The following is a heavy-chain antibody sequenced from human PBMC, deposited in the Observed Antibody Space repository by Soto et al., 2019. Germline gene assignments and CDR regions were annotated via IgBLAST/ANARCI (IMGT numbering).Heavy chain of an antibody. Sequence: QVQLVESGGGLVPPGGSLRLSCAGSGFTFGDSYMSWIRQAPGKGLEWLSYISPGSRYPAYADSVKGRVTISRDNARRSLFLQMTSLTAEATAMYYCVRGGGVGLFDPWGQGTMVTVSS. CDR3: VRGGGVGLFDP. CDR1: GFTFGDSY. J-gene: IGHJ5*02. D-gene: IGHD2-8*02. CDR2: ISPGSRYP. V-gene: IGHV3-11*06.